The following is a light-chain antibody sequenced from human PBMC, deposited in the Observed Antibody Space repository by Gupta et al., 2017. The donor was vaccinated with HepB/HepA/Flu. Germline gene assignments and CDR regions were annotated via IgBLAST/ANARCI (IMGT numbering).Light chain of an antibody. J-gene: IGKJ4*01. CDR1: QDISNY. CDR2: DAS. Sequence: DIQMTQSPSSLSASVGDRVTITCQASQDISNYLNWYQQKPGKAPKLLIYDASNLETGVPSRFSGSGSGTDFTFTISSLQPEDIATYYCQQYFNLLLTFGGGTKLEIK. CDR3: QQYFNLLLT. V-gene: IGKV1-33*01.